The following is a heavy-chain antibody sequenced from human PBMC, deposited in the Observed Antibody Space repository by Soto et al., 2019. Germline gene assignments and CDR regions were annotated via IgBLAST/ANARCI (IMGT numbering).Heavy chain of an antibody. CDR1: GYPFSSFG. Sequence: XPVKVACKASGYPFSSFGIGWVRQSPGQGLEWMGWISAYSGNTNYAQRFQCRVTLTTDTSTATAYMELTSLRSDDTAVYYCARPSDYYYYARDGWGQRTTVIVSS. CDR3: ARPSDYYYYARDG. V-gene: IGHV1-18*01. J-gene: IGHJ6*02. CDR2: ISAYSGNT.